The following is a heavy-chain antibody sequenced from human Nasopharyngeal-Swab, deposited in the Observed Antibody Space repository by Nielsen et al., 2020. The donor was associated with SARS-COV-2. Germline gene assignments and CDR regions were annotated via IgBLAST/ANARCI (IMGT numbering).Heavy chain of an antibody. CDR1: GFTFSSYG. J-gene: IGHJ4*02. V-gene: IGHV3-30*03. Sequence: GGSLRLSCAASGFTFSSYGMHWVRQAPGKGLEWVAVISYDGSNKYYADSVKGRFTISRDNSKNTLYLQMNSLRAEDTAVYYCARGRDFWSGYYLDYWGQGTLVTVSS. D-gene: IGHD3-3*01. CDR2: ISYDGSNK. CDR3: ARGRDFWSGYYLDY.